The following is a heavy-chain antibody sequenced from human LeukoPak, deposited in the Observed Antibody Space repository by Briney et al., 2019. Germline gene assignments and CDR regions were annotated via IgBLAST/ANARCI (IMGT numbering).Heavy chain of an antibody. CDR3: ARHIVVVVAAGWFDP. Sequence: SETLSLTCTVSGGSISSSSYYWGWIRQPPGKGLEWIGSIYYSGSTYYNPSLKSRVTISVDTSKNQFSLKLSSVTAADTAVYYCARHIVVVVAAGWFDPWGQGTLVTVSS. D-gene: IGHD2-15*01. J-gene: IGHJ5*02. CDR1: GGSISSSSYY. CDR2: IYYSGST. V-gene: IGHV4-39*01.